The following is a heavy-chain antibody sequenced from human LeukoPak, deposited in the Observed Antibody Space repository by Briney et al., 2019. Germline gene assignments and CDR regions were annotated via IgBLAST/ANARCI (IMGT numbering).Heavy chain of an antibody. CDR1: GFTFSSYA. CDR2: ISGSGGST. Sequence: GGSLRLSCAASGFTFSSYAMSWVRQAPGKGLEWVSAISGSGGSTYYADSVKGRFTISRDNSKNTLYPQMNSLRAEDTAVYYCARRIAVAGWFDPWGQGILVAVSS. V-gene: IGHV3-23*01. D-gene: IGHD6-19*01. CDR3: ARRIAVAGWFDP. J-gene: IGHJ5*02.